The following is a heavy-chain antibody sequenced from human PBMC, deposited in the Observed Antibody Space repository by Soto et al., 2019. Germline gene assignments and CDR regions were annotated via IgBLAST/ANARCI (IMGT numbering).Heavy chain of an antibody. D-gene: IGHD4-17*01. CDR2: IYYSGST. CDR1: GGPISSGGYY. Sequence: QVQLQESGPGLVKPSQTLSLTCTVSGGPISSGGYYWSWIRQHPGKGLEWIGYIYYSGSTYYNPYLKSRGTIQGETSKNPFSLKLSSVTAADKAVYYCARVWAVTTSGYFALWGRGTMVTVSS. V-gene: IGHV4-31*03. CDR3: ARVWAVTTSGYFAL. J-gene: IGHJ2*01.